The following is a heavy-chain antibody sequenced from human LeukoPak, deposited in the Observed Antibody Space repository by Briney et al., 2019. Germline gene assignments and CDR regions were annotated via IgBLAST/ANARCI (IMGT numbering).Heavy chain of an antibody. CDR1: GGSFSGYY. CDR3: ARQYCSSISCVFDY. CDR2: INHSGST. J-gene: IGHJ4*02. V-gene: IGHV4-34*01. Sequence: SETLSLTCAVYGGSFSGYYWSWIRQPPGKGLEWIGEINHSGSTNYNPSLKSRVTISVDTSKNQVSLKLSSVTAADTAVYYCARQYCSSISCVFDYWGQGTLVTVSS. D-gene: IGHD2-2*01.